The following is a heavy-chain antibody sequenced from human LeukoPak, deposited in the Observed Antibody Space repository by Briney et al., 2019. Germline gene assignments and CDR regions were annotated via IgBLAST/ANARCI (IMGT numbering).Heavy chain of an antibody. J-gene: IGHJ4*02. CDR1: GFTFSSYA. CDR3: ARDGGSSTSWYSY. Sequence: GGSLRLSCAASGFTFSSYAMHWVRQAPGKGLEWVAVISYDGSNKYYADSVKGRFTISRDNSKNTLYLQMNSLRAEDTAVYYCARDGGSSTSWYSYWGREPWSPSPQ. V-gene: IGHV3-30*04. D-gene: IGHD2-2*01. CDR2: ISYDGSNK.